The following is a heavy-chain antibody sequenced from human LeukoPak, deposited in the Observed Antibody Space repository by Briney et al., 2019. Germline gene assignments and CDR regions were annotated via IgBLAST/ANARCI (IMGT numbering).Heavy chain of an antibody. CDR2: ISFDGSDA. V-gene: IGHV3-74*01. J-gene: IGHJ4*02. Sequence: GGSLRLSCAASGFTFSSYGMHWVRQAPGKGLVWVSCISFDGSDATYADSVKGRFTISRDNAKNTLHLQMDSLTVEDTAVYYCAREGRITMIVGGQGTLVTVSS. D-gene: IGHD3-22*01. CDR1: GFTFSSYG. CDR3: AREGRITMIV.